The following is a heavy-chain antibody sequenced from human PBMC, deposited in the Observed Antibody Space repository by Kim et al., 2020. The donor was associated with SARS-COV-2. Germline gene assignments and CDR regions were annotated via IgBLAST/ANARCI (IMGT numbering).Heavy chain of an antibody. Sequence: GGSLRLSCAASGFRASDYSINWVRQAPGQGLEWVSSISRSGSYVYYGDSVRGRFSISRDDAKNLVYLQIDSLTVEYTAVYYCARDSRTLMPTYIRGAYGMDVWGRGTPVIVSS. D-gene: IGHD3-10*02. V-gene: IGHV3-21*06. J-gene: IGHJ6*02. CDR1: GFRASDYS. CDR3: ARDSRTLMPTYIRGAYGMDV. CDR2: ISRSGSYV.